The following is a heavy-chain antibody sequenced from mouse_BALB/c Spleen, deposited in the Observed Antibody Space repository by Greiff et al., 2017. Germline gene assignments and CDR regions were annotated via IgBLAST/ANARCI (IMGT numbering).Heavy chain of an antibody. Sequence: EVQLVESGGGLVQPGGSLKLSCAASGFTFSSYTMSWVRQTPEKRLEWVAYISNGGGSTYYPDTVKGRFTISRDNAKNTLYLQMSSLKSEDTAMYYCARHTRGVLDYWGQGTTLTVSS. D-gene: IGHD2-12*01. V-gene: IGHV5-12-2*01. CDR3: ARHTRGVLDY. CDR2: ISNGGGST. J-gene: IGHJ2*01. CDR1: GFTFSSYT.